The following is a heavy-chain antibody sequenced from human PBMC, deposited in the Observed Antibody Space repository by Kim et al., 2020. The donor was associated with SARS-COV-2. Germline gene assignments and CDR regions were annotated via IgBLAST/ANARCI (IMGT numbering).Heavy chain of an antibody. Sequence: GGSLRLSCAASGFTFSDYGMHWVRQAPGRGLEWLAVISYDGTNAHYADSVKGRFTISRDNDENTVYLQMYSLRAEDTAVYYCAKDVRAAGGIFDSWGQGT. D-gene: IGHD6-13*01. CDR3: AKDVRAAGGIFDS. V-gene: IGHV3-30*18. CDR2: ISYDGTNA. CDR1: GFTFSDYG. J-gene: IGHJ4*01.